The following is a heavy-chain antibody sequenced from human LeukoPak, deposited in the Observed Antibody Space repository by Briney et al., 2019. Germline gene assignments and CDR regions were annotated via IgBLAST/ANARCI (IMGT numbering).Heavy chain of an antibody. D-gene: IGHD3/OR15-3a*01. CDR3: ARDRAANQDWVEFDP. CDR1: GVRVSDYY. J-gene: IGHJ5*02. V-gene: IGHV3-66*03. Sequence: GGSLRLSCAVSGVRVSDYYMSWVRQAPGKGLEWVGLIRDSGEAFYADFARGRFAISRDESENTLYLQMNSLRVEDTAVYFCARDRAANQDWVEFDPWGQGTLVTVSS. CDR2: IRDSGEA.